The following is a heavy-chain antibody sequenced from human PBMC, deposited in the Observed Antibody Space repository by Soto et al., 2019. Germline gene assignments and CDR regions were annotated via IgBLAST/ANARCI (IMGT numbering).Heavy chain of an antibody. CDR1: GGTFSSYA. CDR3: ARVPTYCYDSGSAFDI. J-gene: IGHJ3*02. V-gene: IGHV1-69*01. CDR2: IIPIFGTA. Sequence: VQLVQSGAEVKKPGSSVKVSCKASGGTFSSYAISWVRQAPGQGLEWMGGIIPIFGTANYAQKFQGRVTITADESTSTAYMELSSLRSEDTAVYYCARVPTYCYDSGSAFDIWGQGTMVTVSS. D-gene: IGHD3-22*01.